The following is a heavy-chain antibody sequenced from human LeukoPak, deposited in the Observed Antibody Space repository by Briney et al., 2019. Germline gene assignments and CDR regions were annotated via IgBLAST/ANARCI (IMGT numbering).Heavy chain of an antibody. D-gene: IGHD2-2*01. CDR3: ARGAGTVVPAAHFDY. CDR2: ISYDGSNK. CDR1: GCTFSSYA. J-gene: IGHJ4*02. V-gene: IGHV3-30*04. Sequence: GGSLRLSCAASGCTFSSYAMHWVRQAPGKGLEWVAVISYDGSNKYYADSVKGRFTISRDNSKNTLYLQMNSLRAEDTAVYYCARGAGTVVPAAHFDYWGQGTLVTVSS.